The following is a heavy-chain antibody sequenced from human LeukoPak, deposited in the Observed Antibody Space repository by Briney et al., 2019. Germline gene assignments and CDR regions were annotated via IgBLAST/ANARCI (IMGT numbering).Heavy chain of an antibody. CDR3: TTDLLSPWEPQ. Sequence: PGGSLRLSCTASGLTFSEAWMTWVRQAPGKGLEWVGRIKSKTDAETTEYAPPVKGRFSISRDDSKDTLYLQMNSLRTEDTAVYYCTTDLLSPWEPQWGQGALVTVSS. D-gene: IGHD1-26*01. CDR2: IKSKTDAETT. V-gene: IGHV3-15*01. J-gene: IGHJ4*02. CDR1: GLTFSEAW.